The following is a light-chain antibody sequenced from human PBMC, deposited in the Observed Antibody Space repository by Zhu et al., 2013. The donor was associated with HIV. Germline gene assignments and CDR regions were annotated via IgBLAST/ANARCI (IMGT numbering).Light chain of an antibody. CDR2: AAS. CDR3: QQYSSDSRS. Sequence: DIQLTQSPSLLSASVGDRVTITCRASQDIDRYLAWYQQTPGKAPTLLVYAASTTQSGVPSRFSGSGSGTVFSLTINKLQPEDFAVYYCQQYSSDSRSFAQGTRVDVK. V-gene: IGKV1-9*01. J-gene: IGKJ1*01. CDR1: QDIDRY.